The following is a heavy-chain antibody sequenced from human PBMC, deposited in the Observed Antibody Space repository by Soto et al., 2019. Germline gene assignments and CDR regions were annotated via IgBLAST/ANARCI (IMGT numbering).Heavy chain of an antibody. V-gene: IGHV1-69*05. D-gene: IGHD3-22*01. Sequence: SVKVSCKASGGTFSSYAISWVRQAPGQGLEWMGWIIPYFGTTNYAQKLQGRVTMTTDTSTSTAYMELRSLRSDDTAVYYCARDLSYYDSSALIGVTAFDILGQGKMVTVS. CDR3: ARDLSYYDSSALIGVTAFDI. CDR2: IIPYFGTT. J-gene: IGHJ3*02. CDR1: GGTFSSYA.